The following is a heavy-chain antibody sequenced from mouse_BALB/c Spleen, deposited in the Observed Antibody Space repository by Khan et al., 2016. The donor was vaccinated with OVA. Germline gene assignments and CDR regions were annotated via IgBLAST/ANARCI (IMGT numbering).Heavy chain of an antibody. Sequence: QVQLQQSGAERAKPGASVKMSCKASGYTFTTYWMHWVKQRPGQGLEWIGYFNPTSGYTDYNEKFKDRATLSADKSSSTAYMQLSSLTSEDSAVYYCTRDRIDYWGQGTTLTVSS. J-gene: IGHJ2*01. CDR2: FNPTSGYT. CDR3: TRDRIDY. V-gene: IGHV1-7*01. CDR1: GYTFTTYW.